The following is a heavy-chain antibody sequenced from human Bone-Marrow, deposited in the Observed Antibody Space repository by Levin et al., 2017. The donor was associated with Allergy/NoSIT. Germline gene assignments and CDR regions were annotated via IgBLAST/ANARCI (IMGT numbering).Heavy chain of an antibody. D-gene: IGHD3-3*01. Sequence: GESLKISCAASGFTFSSYGMHWVRQAPGKGLEWVAVIWYDGSNRFYADSVKGRFTISRDNSKNTVYLQMNSLRAEDTAVYYCARDYDFWSSGQVDVWGTGTTVTVSS. CDR2: IWYDGSNR. CDR1: GFTFSSYG. J-gene: IGHJ6*04. CDR3: ARDYDFWSSGQVDV. V-gene: IGHV3-33*01.